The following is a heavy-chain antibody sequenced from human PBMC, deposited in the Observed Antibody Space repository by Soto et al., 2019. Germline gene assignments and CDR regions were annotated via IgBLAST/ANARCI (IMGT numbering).Heavy chain of an antibody. CDR1: GGSISSGGYS. V-gene: IGHV4-30-2*01. Sequence: SETLSLTCAVSGGSISSGGYSWSWIRQPPGKGLEWIGYIYHSGSTYYNPSLKSRVTISVDRSKNQFSLKLSSVTAADTAVYYCARVGGDYEARWFDPWGQGTLVTVSS. CDR2: IYHSGST. J-gene: IGHJ5*02. D-gene: IGHD4-17*01. CDR3: ARVGGDYEARWFDP.